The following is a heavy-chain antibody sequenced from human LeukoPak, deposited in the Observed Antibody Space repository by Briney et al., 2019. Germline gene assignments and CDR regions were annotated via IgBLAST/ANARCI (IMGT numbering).Heavy chain of an antibody. Sequence: SETLSLTCTVSGGSISSYYWGWIRQPPGKGLDWIGYIYYTVSTNYNPSLKSRVTISLDTSKKEFSLKLSSVTAADTAVYYCARGRDGYKFDYWGQGTLVTVSS. V-gene: IGHV4-59*01. J-gene: IGHJ4*02. CDR2: IYYTVST. CDR1: GGSISSYY. CDR3: ARGRDGYKFDY. D-gene: IGHD5-24*01.